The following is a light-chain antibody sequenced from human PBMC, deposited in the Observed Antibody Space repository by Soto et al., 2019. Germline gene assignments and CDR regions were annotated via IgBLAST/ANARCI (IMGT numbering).Light chain of an antibody. J-gene: IGKJ4*01. CDR2: DAS. CDR1: QSVSRH. Sequence: EVVLTQSPATLSLSPGERATLSCRASQSVSRHLAWYQQKPGQAPRLLILDASDRATGIPARFSGSGSGTNFTLTISSLEPEDFAVYYCQQRSNWPPVTFDGGTKVEIK. V-gene: IGKV3-11*01. CDR3: QQRSNWPPVT.